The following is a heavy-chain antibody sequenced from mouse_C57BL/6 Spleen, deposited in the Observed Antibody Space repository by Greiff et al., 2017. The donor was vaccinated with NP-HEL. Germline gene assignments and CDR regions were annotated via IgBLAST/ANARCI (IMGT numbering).Heavy chain of an antibody. CDR1: GFTFSSYG. CDR3: ARHKNSEGCAY. V-gene: IGHV5-6*01. CDR2: ISSGGSYT. Sequence: EVQLVESGGDLVKPGGSLKLSCAASGFTFSSYGMSWVRQTPDKRLEWVATISSGGSYTYYPDSVKGRFTISRDNAKNTLYLQMSSLKSEDTAMYYCARHKNSEGCAYWGQGTLVTVSA. J-gene: IGHJ3*01.